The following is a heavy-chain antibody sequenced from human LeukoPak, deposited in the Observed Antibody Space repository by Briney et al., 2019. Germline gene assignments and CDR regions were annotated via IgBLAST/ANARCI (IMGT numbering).Heavy chain of an antibody. J-gene: IGHJ4*02. CDR3: AREIRVSGSRAFDH. V-gene: IGHV4-59*01. D-gene: IGHD5/OR15-5a*01. Sequence: MASETLSLTCIVSGGSISSYYWSWIRQPPGKGLEWIGYSGSTNYNPSLKNRVTISVDTSKNQFSLKLSSVTAADTAVYYCAREIRVSGSRAFDHWGQGTLVTVS. CDR2: YSGST. CDR1: GGSISSYY.